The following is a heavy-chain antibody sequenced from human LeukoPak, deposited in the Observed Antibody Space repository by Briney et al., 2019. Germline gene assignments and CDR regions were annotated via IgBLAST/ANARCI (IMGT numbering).Heavy chain of an antibody. CDR1: GFTFSTYA. D-gene: IGHD3-9*01. V-gene: IGHV3-30*04. Sequence: GGSLRLSCAASGFTFSTYAMHWVRQAPGKGLEWVATISYDGKNEYYADSVKGRLSISRDDYKKTLYLQMNTLRGEDTAVYYCARAGIREALFDPWGQGTLVTLSS. CDR3: ARAGIREALFDP. CDR2: ISYDGKNE. J-gene: IGHJ5*02.